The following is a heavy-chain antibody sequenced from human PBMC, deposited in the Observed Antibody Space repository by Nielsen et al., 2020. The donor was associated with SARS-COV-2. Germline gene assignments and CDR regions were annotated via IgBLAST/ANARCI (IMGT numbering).Heavy chain of an antibody. CDR3: ARDTGIAAAGLDY. J-gene: IGHJ4*02. CDR1: GFTFSSYA. CDR2: ISYDGSNK. D-gene: IGHD6-13*01. Sequence: GGSLRLSCAASGFTFSSYAMHWVRQAPGKGLEWVAVISYDGSNKYYADSVKGRFTISRDNSKNTLYLQMNSLRAEDTAVYYCARDTGIAAAGLDYWGQGTLVTVSS. V-gene: IGHV3-30-3*01.